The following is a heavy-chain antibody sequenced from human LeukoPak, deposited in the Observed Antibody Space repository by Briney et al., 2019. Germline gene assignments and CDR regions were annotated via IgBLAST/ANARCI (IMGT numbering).Heavy chain of an antibody. CDR2: IYDSGST. CDR1: GGSISSYH. J-gene: IGHJ6*02. V-gene: IGHV4-59*01. CDR3: ARDGGYGDYVGYYYGMDV. D-gene: IGHD4-17*01. Sequence: SETLSLTCTVSGGSISSYHWSWFRQAPGKGLEWIGYIYDSGSTNFNPSLKSRVTISVDTSKNQFSLKLSSVTAADTAVYYCARDGGYGDYVGYYYGMDVWGQGTTVTVSS.